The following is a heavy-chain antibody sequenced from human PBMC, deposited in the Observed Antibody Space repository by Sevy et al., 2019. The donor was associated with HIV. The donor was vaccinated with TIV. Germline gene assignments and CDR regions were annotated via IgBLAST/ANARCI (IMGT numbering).Heavy chain of an antibody. CDR3: TRWKEAQSIFDY. V-gene: IGHV3-49*04. Sequence: GGSLRLSCTASGFSFGDYAMNWVRQAPGKGLEWVAFLKNKARGGTLDHAGSVKGRFTISRDDSKSIVYLQMNDLRTEDTGVYYCTRWKEAQSIFDYWGQGALVTVSS. CDR1: GFSFGDYA. CDR2: LKNKARGGTL. D-gene: IGHD1-1*01. J-gene: IGHJ4*02.